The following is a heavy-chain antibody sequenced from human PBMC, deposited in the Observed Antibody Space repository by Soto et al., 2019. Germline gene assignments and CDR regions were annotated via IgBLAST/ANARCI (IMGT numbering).Heavy chain of an antibody. CDR1: CGSISSYY. CDR2: IYTSGRT. D-gene: IGHD4-17*01. Sequence: SETLSLTFTVSCGSISSYYWSWIRQPAGKGLEWIGRIYTSGRTNYNPSLKSRVTMSVDTSKNQFSLKLSSVTAADTAVYYCARDNTVTGRGYYYYYGMDVWGQGTTVT. J-gene: IGHJ6*02. V-gene: IGHV4-4*07. CDR3: ARDNTVTGRGYYYYYGMDV.